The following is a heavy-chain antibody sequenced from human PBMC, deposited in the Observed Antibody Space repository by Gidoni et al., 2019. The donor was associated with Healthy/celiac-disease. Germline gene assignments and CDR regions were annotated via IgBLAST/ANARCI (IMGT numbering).Heavy chain of an antibody. CDR2: IYTSGST. V-gene: IGHV4-61*02. CDR1: GGSISSGSYY. Sequence: QVQLQESGPGLVKPSQTLSLTCTVSGGSISSGSYYWSWIRQPAGKGLEWIGRIYTSGSTNYNPSLKSRVTISVDTSKNQFSLKLSSVTAADTAVYYCARTKGQWEPPFVHTYYYGMDVWGQGTTVTVSS. CDR3: ARTKGQWEPPFVHTYYYGMDV. D-gene: IGHD1-26*01. J-gene: IGHJ6*02.